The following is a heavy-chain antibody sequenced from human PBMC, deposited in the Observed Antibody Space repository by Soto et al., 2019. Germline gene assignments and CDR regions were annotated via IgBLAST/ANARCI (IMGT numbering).Heavy chain of an antibody. CDR3: ARVHCSAGTCLDGLDV. Sequence: PSQTLSLTCATSGDSVSSSGDAWNWLRQATPSGLEWLGRTYYRSKWFLDNAAFVESRMIINADTSRNQFSLHLKSVTPDDTAVYYCARVHCSAGTCLDGLDVWGQGTTVTVSS. D-gene: IGHD2-15*01. CDR1: GDSVSSSGDA. J-gene: IGHJ6*02. CDR2: TYYRSKWFL. V-gene: IGHV6-1*01.